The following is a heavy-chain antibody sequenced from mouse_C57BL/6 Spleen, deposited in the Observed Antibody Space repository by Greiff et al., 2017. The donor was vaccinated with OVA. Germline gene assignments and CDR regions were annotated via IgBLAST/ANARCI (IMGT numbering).Heavy chain of an antibody. Sequence: QVHVKQSGAELVKPGASVKLSCKASGYTFTEYTIHWVKQRSGQGLEWIGWFYPGSGSIKYNEKFKDKATLTADKSSSTVYMELSRLTSEDSAVYFCARHEEGTSWFAYWGKGTLVTVSA. J-gene: IGHJ3*01. V-gene: IGHV1-62-2*01. CDR2: FYPGSGSI. CDR3: ARHEEGTSWFAY. CDR1: GYTFTEYT.